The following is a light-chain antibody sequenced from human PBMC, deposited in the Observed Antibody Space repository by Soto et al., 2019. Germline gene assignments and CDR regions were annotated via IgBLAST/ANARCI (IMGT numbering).Light chain of an antibody. V-gene: IGKV3-15*01. Sequence: EIVXPQTGPTLFELPGQRATRACRASISVSRKLAWYKKKPGKAKXLXXXGAYTRDTGIQDRISGSGSGKEFTLTIRRRKFEHFGAYYCQQYKDGSRATFGAGTKVDI. J-gene: IGKJ3*01. CDR1: ISVSRK. CDR2: GAY. CDR3: QQYKDGSRAT.